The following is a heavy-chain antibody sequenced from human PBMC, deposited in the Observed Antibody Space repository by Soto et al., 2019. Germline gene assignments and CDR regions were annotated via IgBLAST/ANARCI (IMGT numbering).Heavy chain of an antibody. CDR1: GYTFTSYA. D-gene: IGHD2-2*01. CDR2: INAGNGNT. CDR3: AGRGSAGKVPADSYFDY. Sequence: QVQLVQSGAEVKKPGASVKVSCKASGYTFTSYAMHWVRQAPGQRLEWMGWINAGNGNTKYSQKFQGRVTITRDTPTSTADMGLSSLRSEDTAVYYCAGRGSAGKVPADSYFDYWGQGTLVTVSS. V-gene: IGHV1-3*01. J-gene: IGHJ4*02.